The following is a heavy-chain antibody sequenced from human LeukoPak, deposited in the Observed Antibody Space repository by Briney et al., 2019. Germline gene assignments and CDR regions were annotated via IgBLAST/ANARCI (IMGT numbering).Heavy chain of an antibody. Sequence: PSETLSLTCTVSGYSISSGYYWGWIRQPPGKGLEWIGSIYHSGSTYYNPSLKGRVTISVDTSKNQFSLKLSSVTAADTAVYYCASTAVAGTVDYWGQGTLVTVSS. V-gene: IGHV4-38-2*02. D-gene: IGHD6-19*01. CDR3: ASTAVAGTVDY. CDR2: IYHSGST. CDR1: GYSISSGYY. J-gene: IGHJ4*02.